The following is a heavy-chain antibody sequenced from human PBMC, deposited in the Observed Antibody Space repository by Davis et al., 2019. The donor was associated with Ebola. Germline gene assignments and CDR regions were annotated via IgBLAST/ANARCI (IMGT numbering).Heavy chain of an antibody. Sequence: GESLKISCAASGFTFSSYGMHWVRQAPGKGLEWVAFIRYDGSNKYYADSVKGRFTISRDNSKNTLYLQMNSLRAEDTAVYYCAKEKTTVTTFWYFDLWGRGTLVTVSS. CDR2: IRYDGSNK. CDR3: AKEKTTVTTFWYFDL. J-gene: IGHJ2*01. D-gene: IGHD4-17*01. V-gene: IGHV3-30*02. CDR1: GFTFSSYG.